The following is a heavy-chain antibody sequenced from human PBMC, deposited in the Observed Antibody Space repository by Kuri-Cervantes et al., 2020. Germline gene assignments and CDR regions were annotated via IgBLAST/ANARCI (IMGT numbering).Heavy chain of an antibody. J-gene: IGHJ4*02. CDR1: GFNFSAFY. V-gene: IGHV3-11*04. CDR2: ISPSGENI. D-gene: IGHD6-19*01. Sequence: GGSLRLSCEVSGFNFSAFYMTWLRQTPGKGLEWLSFISPSGENIYYTDSVKGRFTISRDNAKNSLYLQMNSLRDEDTAVYYCARDMIAVAGIDYWGQGSLVTVSS. CDR3: ARDMIAVAGIDY.